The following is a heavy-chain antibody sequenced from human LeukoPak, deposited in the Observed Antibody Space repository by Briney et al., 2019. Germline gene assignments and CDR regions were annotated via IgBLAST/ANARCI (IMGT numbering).Heavy chain of an antibody. D-gene: IGHD3-22*01. J-gene: IGHJ5*02. Sequence: ASVTVSFKASGYTFTSYDINWVRQATGQGLEWMGWMNPNSGNTGYAQKFQGRVTMTRNTSISTAYMELSSLRSEDTAVYYCARPLGSWYYDSSGPFDPWGQGTLVTVSS. V-gene: IGHV1-8*02. CDR3: ARPLGSWYYDSSGPFDP. CDR2: MNPNSGNT. CDR1: GYTFTSYD.